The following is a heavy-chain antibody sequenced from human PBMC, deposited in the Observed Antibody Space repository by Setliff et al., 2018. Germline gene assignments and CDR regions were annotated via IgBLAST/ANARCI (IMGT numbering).Heavy chain of an antibody. V-gene: IGHV7-4-1*02. CDR2: INTNTGNP. CDR3: ARVIPYYFDS. J-gene: IGHJ4*02. Sequence: GASVKVSCKASGYSFTSYPMTWVRQAPGQGLEWLGWINTNTGNPTYAQGFTGRFVFSLDTSVSTAYLQITSLKAEDTAVYYCARVIPYYFDSWGQGTLVTVSS. CDR1: GYSFTSYP.